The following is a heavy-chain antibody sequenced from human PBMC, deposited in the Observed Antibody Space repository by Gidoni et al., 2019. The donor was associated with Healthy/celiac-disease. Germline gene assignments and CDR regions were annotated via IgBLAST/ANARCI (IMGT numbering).Heavy chain of an antibody. CDR3: ARDQHDYGETGDFQH. CDR2: ISYDGSNK. D-gene: IGHD4-17*01. Sequence: QVQLVESGGGVVQPGRSLRLSCAASGFTFSSYAMHWVRQAPGKGLEWVAVISYDGSNKYYADSVKGRFTISRDNSKNTLYLQMNSLRAEDTAVYYCARDQHDYGETGDFQHWGQGTLVTVSS. CDR1: GFTFSSYA. J-gene: IGHJ1*01. V-gene: IGHV3-30-3*01.